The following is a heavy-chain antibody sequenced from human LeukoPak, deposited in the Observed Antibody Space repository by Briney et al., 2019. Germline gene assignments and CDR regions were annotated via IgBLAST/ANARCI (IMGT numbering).Heavy chain of an antibody. J-gene: IGHJ4*02. V-gene: IGHV4-59*08. Sequence: PSETLSLTCAVYGGSFSGYYWSWIRQPPGKGLEWIGYIYYSGSTNYNPSLKSRVTISVDTSKNQFSLKLSSVTAADTAVYYCARGAGSGWYGGVFDYWGQGTLVTVSS. CDR1: GGSFSGYY. D-gene: IGHD6-19*01. CDR2: IYYSGST. CDR3: ARGAGSGWYGGVFDY.